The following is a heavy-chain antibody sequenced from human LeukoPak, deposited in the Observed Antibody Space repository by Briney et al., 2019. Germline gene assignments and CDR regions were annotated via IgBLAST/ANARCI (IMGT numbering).Heavy chain of an antibody. CDR3: VRDSQVGDTADLGY. Sequence: GRSLRLSCAASGFTFSSYGMHWVRQAPGKGLEWVAVIWYDGSNKYYADSVKGRFTISRDNSKNTLYLQMNSLRAEDTAVYYCVRDSQVGDTADLGYWGQGTLVTVSS. CDR1: GFTFSSYG. J-gene: IGHJ4*02. CDR2: IWYDGSNK. V-gene: IGHV3-33*01. D-gene: IGHD1-26*01.